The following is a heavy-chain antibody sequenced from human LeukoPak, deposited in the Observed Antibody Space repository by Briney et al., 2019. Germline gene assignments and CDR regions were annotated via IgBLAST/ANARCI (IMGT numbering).Heavy chain of an antibody. V-gene: IGHV4-34*01. Sequence: SETLSLTCAVYGGSFSGYYWSWIRQPPGKGLEWIGEINHSGSTNYNPSLKSRVTISVDRSKNQFSLKLSSVTAADTAVYYCARGRLWFGELLNPTYFDYWGQGTLVTVSS. D-gene: IGHD3-10*01. CDR2: INHSGST. CDR1: GGSFSGYY. CDR3: ARGRLWFGELLNPTYFDY. J-gene: IGHJ4*02.